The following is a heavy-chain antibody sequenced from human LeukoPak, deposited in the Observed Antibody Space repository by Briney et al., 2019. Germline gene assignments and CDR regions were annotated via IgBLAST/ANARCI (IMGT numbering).Heavy chain of an antibody. Sequence: SETLTLTCSVSGGSLSRSSDYWGWIGQPPGKGLEWIGTIYNSGSTYYNPSLKSRVTISVDTSKTQFPLKLSSVTAADTAVYYCARQGSGNYLSPVNYWGQGTPVTVSS. CDR1: GGSLSRSSDY. D-gene: IGHD1-26*01. CDR3: ARQGSGNYLSPVNY. CDR2: IYNSGST. J-gene: IGHJ4*02. V-gene: IGHV4-39*01.